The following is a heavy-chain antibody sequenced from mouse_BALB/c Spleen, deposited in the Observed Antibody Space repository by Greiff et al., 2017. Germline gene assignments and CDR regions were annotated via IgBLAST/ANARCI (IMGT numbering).Heavy chain of an antibody. D-gene: IGHD1-2*01. CDR3: ARKGTTATDAMDY. Sequence: VQLKESGGGLVQPGGSRKLSCAASGFTFSSFGMHWVRQAPDKGLEWVAYISSGSSTIYYADTVKGRFTISRDNPKNTLFLQMTSLRSEDTAMYYCARKGTTATDAMDYWGQGTSVTVSS. CDR1: GFTFSSFG. V-gene: IGHV5-17*02. CDR2: ISSGSSTI. J-gene: IGHJ4*01.